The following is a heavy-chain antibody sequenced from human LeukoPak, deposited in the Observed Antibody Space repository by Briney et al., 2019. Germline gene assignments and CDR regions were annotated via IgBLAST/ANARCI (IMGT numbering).Heavy chain of an antibody. J-gene: IGHJ6*02. CDR1: GFTFSSYS. Sequence: GSLRLSCAASGFTFSSYSMNWVRQAPGKGLEWVSSISSSSSYIYYADSVKGRLTISRDNAKNSLYLQMNSLRAEDTAVYYCAREITMVRGVISSGGYYYGMDVWGQGTTVTVSS. V-gene: IGHV3-21*01. CDR2: ISSSSSYI. D-gene: IGHD3-10*01. CDR3: AREITMVRGVISSGGYYYGMDV.